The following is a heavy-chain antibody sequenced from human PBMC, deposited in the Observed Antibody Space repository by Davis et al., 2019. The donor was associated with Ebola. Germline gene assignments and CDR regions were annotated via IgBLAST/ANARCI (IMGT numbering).Heavy chain of an antibody. D-gene: IGHD2-15*01. V-gene: IGHV4/OR15-8*01. J-gene: IGHJ6*02. CDR1: GASISSSHW. CDR3: ARRQCSGGSCTLDY. Sequence: SETLSLTCVVSGASISSSHWWTWVRQPPGKGLEWIVEMYHSGTTNYNPSLKSRVTISVDKSKNQFSLKLSSVTAADTAVYYCARRQCSGGSCTLDYWGQGTTAIVSS. CDR2: MYHSGTT.